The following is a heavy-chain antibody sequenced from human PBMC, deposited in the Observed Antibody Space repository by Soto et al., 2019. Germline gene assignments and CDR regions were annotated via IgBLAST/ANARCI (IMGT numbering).Heavy chain of an antibody. CDR3: ARGYNSGYGFFDY. D-gene: IGHD1-1*01. J-gene: IGHJ4*02. Sequence: SETLSLTCNVSGGSIISNYWSWRRQPPGKGLEWIGYVYYRGSTNYNPSLKSRVTILVDTSKNQFSLKLSSVTAADTAVYYCARGYNSGYGFFDYWGQGTLVTVSS. CDR1: GGSIISNY. V-gene: IGHV4-59*01. CDR2: VYYRGST.